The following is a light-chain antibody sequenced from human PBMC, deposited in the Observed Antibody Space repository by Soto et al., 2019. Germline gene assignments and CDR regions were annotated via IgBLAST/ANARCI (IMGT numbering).Light chain of an antibody. V-gene: IGKV3-20*01. CDR2: GAS. Sequence: EIVLTQSPGTLFLSPGDRATLSCSASQTVSSNFLAWYQQRPAQAPRLLIHGASTRATGITDRFSGSVSGTDFTLIISGLEPEDFAVYYCQQYGTSPATFGQGTKVDI. J-gene: IGKJ1*01. CDR3: QQYGTSPAT. CDR1: QTVSSNF.